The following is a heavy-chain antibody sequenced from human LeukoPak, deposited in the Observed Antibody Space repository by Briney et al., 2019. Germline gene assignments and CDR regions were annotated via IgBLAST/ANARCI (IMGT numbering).Heavy chain of an antibody. V-gene: IGHV3-33*06. CDR2: IWYDGSNK. CDR3: AKEATTEPLSYFDY. CDR1: GFTFSSYG. Sequence: PGRSLRLSCAASGFTFSSYGMHWVRQAPGKGLEWVAVIWYDGSNKYYADSVKGRFTISRDNSKNTLYLQMNSLRAEDTAVYYCAKEATTEPLSYFDYWGQGTLVTVPS. D-gene: IGHD1-26*01. J-gene: IGHJ4*02.